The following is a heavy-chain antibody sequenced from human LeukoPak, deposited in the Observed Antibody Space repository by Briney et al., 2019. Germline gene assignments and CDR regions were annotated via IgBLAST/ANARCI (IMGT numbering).Heavy chain of an antibody. Sequence: GGSLRLSCAASGFTFSSYAMSWVRQAPGKGLEWVSAISGSGGSTYYADSVKGRSTISRGNSKNTLYLQMNSLRAEDTAVYYCAKKAYCGGDCLGGFDYWGQGTLVTVSS. D-gene: IGHD2-21*02. V-gene: IGHV3-23*01. CDR1: GFTFSSYA. CDR3: AKKAYCGGDCLGGFDY. J-gene: IGHJ4*02. CDR2: ISGSGGST.